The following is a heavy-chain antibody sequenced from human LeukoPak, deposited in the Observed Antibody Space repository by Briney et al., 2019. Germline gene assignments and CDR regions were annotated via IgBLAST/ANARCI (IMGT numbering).Heavy chain of an antibody. CDR1: GFTFSSYW. D-gene: IGHD3-22*01. J-gene: IGHJ4*02. V-gene: IGHV3-74*01. CDR3: ARSGWPYYFDY. Sequence: AGGSLRLSCAASGFTFSSYWMHWVRQAPGKGLVWVSRIHSDGSSTSYADSVRGRFTISRGDAKSTLYLQVNSLRAEDTAVYYCARSGWPYYFDYWGQGTLVTVSS. CDR2: IHSDGSST.